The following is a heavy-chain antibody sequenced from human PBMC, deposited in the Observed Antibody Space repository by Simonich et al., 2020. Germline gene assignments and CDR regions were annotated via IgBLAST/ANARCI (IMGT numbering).Heavy chain of an antibody. CDR2: SNHNRGGT. D-gene: IGHD3-10*01. J-gene: IGHJ4*02. V-gene: IGHV1-2*02. Sequence: QVQLVQSGAEVKKPGASVKVSCKASGYTFTGYYMPWVRQAPGQGLEWMGWSNHNRGGTNYAQKLQGRVTMTRETSISTAYMELSRRRSDDTAVYYCARWPSIPASYGSGSYFDYWGQGTLVTVSS. CDR3: ARWPSIPASYGSGSYFDY. CDR1: GYTFTGYY.